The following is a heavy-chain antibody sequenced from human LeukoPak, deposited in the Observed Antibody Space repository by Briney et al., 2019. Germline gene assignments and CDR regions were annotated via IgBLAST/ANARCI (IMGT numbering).Heavy chain of an antibody. CDR2: ISYDGSNK. J-gene: IGHJ4*02. D-gene: IGHD3-10*01. V-gene: IGHV3-30*18. CDR1: GFTFSSYG. Sequence: GGSLRLSCAASGFTFSSYGMHWVRQAPGKGLEWVAVISYDGSNKYYADSVKGRFTISRDNSKNTLYLQMNSLRAEDTAVYYCAKSQSSYYYGSGPLEDWGQGTLVTVSS. CDR3: AKSQSSYYYGSGPLED.